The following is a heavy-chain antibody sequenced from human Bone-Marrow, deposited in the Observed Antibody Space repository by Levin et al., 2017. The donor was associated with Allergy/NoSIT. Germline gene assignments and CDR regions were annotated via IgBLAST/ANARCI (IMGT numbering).Heavy chain of an antibody. CDR1: GFTVSSNY. Sequence: GESLKISCAASGFTVSSNYMSWVRQAPGKGLEWVSVIYSGGSTYYADSVKGRFTISRDNSKNTLYLQMNSLRAEDTAVYYCARAYYDILTPYYYYYMDVWGKGTTVTVSS. J-gene: IGHJ6*03. D-gene: IGHD3-9*01. V-gene: IGHV3-66*02. CDR2: IYSGGST. CDR3: ARAYYDILTPYYYYYMDV.